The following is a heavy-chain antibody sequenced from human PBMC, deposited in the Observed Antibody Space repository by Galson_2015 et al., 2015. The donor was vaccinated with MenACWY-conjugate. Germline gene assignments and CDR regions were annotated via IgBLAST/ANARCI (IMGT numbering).Heavy chain of an antibody. CDR1: GYTFTSYS. J-gene: IGHJ4*02. Sequence: ASVKVSCKASGYTFTSYSMHWVRQAPGQGLEWMGIVNPSGGSTSYAQKFQGRVTMTRDTSTSTVYMELSSLRSEDTAVYYCARGHSSGWYHYWGQGTLVTVSS. D-gene: IGHD6-19*01. CDR2: VNPSGGST. CDR3: ARGHSSGWYHY. V-gene: IGHV1-46*03.